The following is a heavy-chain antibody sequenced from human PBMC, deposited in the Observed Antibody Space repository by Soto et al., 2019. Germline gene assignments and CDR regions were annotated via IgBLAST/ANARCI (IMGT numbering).Heavy chain of an antibody. CDR2: IIPIFTTT. V-gene: IGHV1-69*12. D-gene: IGHD6-13*01. J-gene: IGHJ3*02. CDR3: AREVAADGTFREDVFDI. CDR1: GGTFSNHA. Sequence: QVHLVQSGAEVKKPGSSVKVSCKASGGTFSNHAINWVRQAPGQGLEWMGRIIPIFTTTNYAQKFQGRVTITAHQSXIXPYMELTSLTHDDTAVYYCAREVAADGTFREDVFDIWGQGTLVTVSS.